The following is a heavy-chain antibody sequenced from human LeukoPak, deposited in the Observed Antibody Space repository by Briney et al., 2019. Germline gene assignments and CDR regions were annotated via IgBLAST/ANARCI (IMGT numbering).Heavy chain of an antibody. CDR1: GFTFNSYS. Sequence: GGSLKLSCAASGFTFNSYSMNWVRRAPGKGLEWVSYISSSGSPIYYADSVKGRFAIPRDNAKNSLYLQMNSLRAEDTALYYCARDGGLDSISCFDYWGQGTLVTVSS. V-gene: IGHV3-48*04. J-gene: IGHJ4*02. D-gene: IGHD3-22*01. CDR2: ISSSGSPI. CDR3: ARDGGLDSISCFDY.